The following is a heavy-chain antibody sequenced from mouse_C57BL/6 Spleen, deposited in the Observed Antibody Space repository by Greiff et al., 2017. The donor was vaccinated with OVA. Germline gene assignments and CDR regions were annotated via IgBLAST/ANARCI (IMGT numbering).Heavy chain of an antibody. CDR1: GYTFTSYW. CDR3: ARKDSSGYRYAMDY. D-gene: IGHD3-2*02. V-gene: IGHV1-64*01. Sequence: VQLQQLGAELVKPGASVKLSCKASGYTFTSYWMHWVKQRPGQGLEWIGMIHPNSGSTNYNEKFKSKATLTVDKSSSTAYMQLSSLTSEDSAVYYCARKDSSGYRYAMDYWGQGTSVTVSS. CDR2: IHPNSGST. J-gene: IGHJ4*01.